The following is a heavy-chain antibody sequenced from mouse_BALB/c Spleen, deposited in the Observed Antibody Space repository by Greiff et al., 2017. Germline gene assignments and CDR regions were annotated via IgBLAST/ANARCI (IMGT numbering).Heavy chain of an antibody. J-gene: IGHJ4*01. CDR1: GFSLTSYG. V-gene: IGHV2-4-1*01. Sequence: QVQLKQSGPGLVQPSQSLSLTCTVSGFSLTSYGVHWVRQSPGKGLEWLGVIWSGGSTDYNAAFISRLSISKANSKSQVFFKMNSLQADDTAIYYCSTYMITTRAMDYWGQGTSVTVSS. CDR3: STYMITTRAMDY. CDR2: IWSGGST. D-gene: IGHD2-4*01.